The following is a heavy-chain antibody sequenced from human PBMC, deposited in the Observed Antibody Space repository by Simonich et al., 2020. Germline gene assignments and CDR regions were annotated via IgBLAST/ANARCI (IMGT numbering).Heavy chain of an antibody. CDR2: LYPGDSDT. CDR1: GYSFTSYW. Sequence: EVQLVQSGAEVKKPGESLKISCKGSGYSFTSYWIGWGRQMPGKGRDSMGFLYPGDSDTRYSPSFQGQFTISSDKSISTAYLQWGSLKASDTAMYYCARQLNDFDIWGQGTMVTVSS. CDR3: ARQLNDFDI. V-gene: IGHV5-51*01. D-gene: IGHD1-1*01. J-gene: IGHJ3*02.